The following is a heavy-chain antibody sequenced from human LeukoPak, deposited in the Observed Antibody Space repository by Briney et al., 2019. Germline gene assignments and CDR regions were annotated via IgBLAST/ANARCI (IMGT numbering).Heavy chain of an antibody. CDR3: ATGVMRELSPHL. Sequence: ASVKVSCKVSGYTLTELSMHWVRQAPGKGLEWMGGFDPEDGETIYAQKFRGRVPMTEDTSTDTAYMELSSLRSEDTAVYYCATGVMRELSPHLWGQGTLVTVSS. CDR2: FDPEDGET. D-gene: IGHD3-16*02. J-gene: IGHJ5*02. V-gene: IGHV1-24*01. CDR1: GYTLTELS.